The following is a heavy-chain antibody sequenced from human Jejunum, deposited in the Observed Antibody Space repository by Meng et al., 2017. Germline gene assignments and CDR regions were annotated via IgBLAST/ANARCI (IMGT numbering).Heavy chain of an antibody. CDR3: ARGAVTGQRSDF. V-gene: IGHV3-74*01. Sequence: GESLKISCAASGFTFGSYWMHWVRQVPGKGLVWVSRINSDGSSTSYADSVKGRFSISRDNAKNTLSLQMNSLRAEDTAVYYCARGAVTGQRSDFWGQGTLVTVS. J-gene: IGHJ4*02. CDR2: INSDGSST. CDR1: GFTFGSYW. D-gene: IGHD2-21*02.